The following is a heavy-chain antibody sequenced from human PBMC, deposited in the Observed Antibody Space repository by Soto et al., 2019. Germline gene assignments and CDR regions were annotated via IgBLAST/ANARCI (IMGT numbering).Heavy chain of an antibody. J-gene: IGHJ5*02. CDR1: GGSISSGGYY. CDR2: IYYSGST. Sequence: QVQLQESGPGLVKPSQTLSLTCTVSGGSISSGGYYWSWIRQHPGKGLEWIGYIYYSGSTYYNPSLKSRVTISVDTSKNQFSLKLSSVTAADTAVYYCARTDYDILTGYSNWFDPWGQGTLVTVSS. V-gene: IGHV4-31*03. CDR3: ARTDYDILTGYSNWFDP. D-gene: IGHD3-9*01.